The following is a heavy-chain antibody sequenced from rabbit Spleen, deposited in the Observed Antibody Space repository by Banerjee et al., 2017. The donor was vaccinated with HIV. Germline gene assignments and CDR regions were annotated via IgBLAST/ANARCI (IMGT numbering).Heavy chain of an antibody. J-gene: IGHJ4*01. V-gene: IGHV1S45*01. CDR2: IYTGSSGST. D-gene: IGHD4-1*01. CDR1: GFSFSSSYW. CDR3: ARGPYYTDYDYYWNL. Sequence: QEQLEESGGDLVKPEGSLTLTCTASGFSFSSSYWICWVRQAPGKGLEWIGCIYTGSSGSTYYASWAKGRFTISKTSSTTVTLQMTSLTAADTATYFCARGPYYTDYDYYWNLWGQGTLVTVS.